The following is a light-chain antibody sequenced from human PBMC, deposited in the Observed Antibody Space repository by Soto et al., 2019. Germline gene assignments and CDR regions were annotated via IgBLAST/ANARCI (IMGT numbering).Light chain of an antibody. CDR3: MKSTQLPPT. V-gene: IGKV2D-29*02. Sequence: DVVMTHTPVSRSVAPVHAASISCKSSQILLHITGETFLFWYLQKPGQSPQLLIYEVSTRVSGVPDRFSGSGSGTDFTLEISRVEADDVGIYYCMKSTQLPPTFGQGTRLEIK. J-gene: IGKJ5*01. CDR2: EVS. CDR1: QILLHITGETF.